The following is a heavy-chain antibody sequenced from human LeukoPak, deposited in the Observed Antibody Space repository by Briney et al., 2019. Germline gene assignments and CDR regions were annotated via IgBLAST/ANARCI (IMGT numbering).Heavy chain of an antibody. CDR1: GYTFTSYG. D-gene: IGHD3-22*01. CDR2: IILSGVST. CDR3: AREGYYDSSGDHYYGMDV. Sequence: GASVKVSCKASGYTFTSYGISWVRQAPGQGLEWMGIIILSGVSTIYAQKFQGRVSMTRDTSTSTVYLELSSPRSEDTAVYYCAREGYYDSSGDHYYGMDVWGQGTTVTVSS. J-gene: IGHJ6*02. V-gene: IGHV1-46*01.